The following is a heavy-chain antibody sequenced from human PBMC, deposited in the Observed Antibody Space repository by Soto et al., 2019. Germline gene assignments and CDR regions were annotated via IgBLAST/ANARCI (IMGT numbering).Heavy chain of an antibody. CDR2: IYYSGST. V-gene: IGHV4-39*01. CDR3: ARSYYGSGSYYIDANYDPMDA. D-gene: IGHD3-10*01. J-gene: IGHJ6*02. Sequence: PSETLSLTCTVSGGSISSSGYYWGWIRQPPGKGLEWIGSIYYSGSTYYNPSLKSRVTISVDTSKNQFSLKLSSVTAADTAVYYCARSYYGSGSYYIDANYDPMDAWGQGTTVT. CDR1: GGSISSSGYY.